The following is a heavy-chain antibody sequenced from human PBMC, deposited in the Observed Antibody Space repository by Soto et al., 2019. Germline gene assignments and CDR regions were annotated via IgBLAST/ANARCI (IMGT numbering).Heavy chain of an antibody. CDR2: IIPIFGTA. CDR3: ARGSITGTTDAAYYYYYYGMDV. V-gene: IGHV1-69*13. J-gene: IGHJ6*02. CDR1: GGTFSSYA. Sequence: SVKVSCKASGGTFSSYAISWVRQAPGQGLEWMGGIIPIFGTANYAQKFQGRVTITADESTSTAYMELSSLRSEDTAVYYCARGSITGTTDAAYYYYYYGMDVWGQGTTVTV. D-gene: IGHD1-20*01.